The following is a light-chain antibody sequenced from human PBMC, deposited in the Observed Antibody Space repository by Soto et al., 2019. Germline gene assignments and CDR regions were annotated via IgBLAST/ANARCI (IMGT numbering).Light chain of an antibody. CDR2: EDT. J-gene: IGLJ1*01. Sequence: QSALTQPPSASVSPGQSVTISCTGTSSDVGAYDCVSCYRHHPGKAPQRLIFEDTMRPSGVPDRFSGFKSGTTASLTVSGLQPEDEADYFCSSYTTSNNSVFGTGTQMTVL. V-gene: IGLV2-8*01. CDR1: SSDVGAYDC. CDR3: SSYTTSNNSV.